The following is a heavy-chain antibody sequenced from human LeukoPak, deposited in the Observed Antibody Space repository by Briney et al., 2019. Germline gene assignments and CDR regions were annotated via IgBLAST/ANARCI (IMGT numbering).Heavy chain of an antibody. D-gene: IGHD6-13*01. V-gene: IGHV6-1*01. J-gene: IGHJ6*03. CDR3: ARYSRWNYYYYMDV. CDR2: IYYRSKWYI. CDR1: GDSVSDKSGG. Sequence: SQTLSLTCAISGDSVSDKSGGWSWIRQSPSRGLEWLGRIYYRSKWYIDYAVSVTSRISINPDTSKNQFSLQLSSVTAADTAVYYCARYSRWNYYYYMDVWGKGTTVTISS.